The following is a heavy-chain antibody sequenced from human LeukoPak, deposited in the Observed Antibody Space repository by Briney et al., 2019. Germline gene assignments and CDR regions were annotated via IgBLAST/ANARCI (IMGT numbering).Heavy chain of an antibody. CDR3: ARVGAHFGYYYYYMDV. J-gene: IGHJ6*03. V-gene: IGHV3-48*03. Sequence: GGSLRLSCAASGFNFSSYEMNSVRQAPGKGLEWVSYISSSGSTIYYADSVKGRFTISRDNAKNSLYLQMNSLRAEDTAVYYCARVGAHFGYYYYYMDVWGKGTTVTVSS. CDR1: GFNFSSYE. D-gene: IGHD1-26*01. CDR2: ISSSGSTI.